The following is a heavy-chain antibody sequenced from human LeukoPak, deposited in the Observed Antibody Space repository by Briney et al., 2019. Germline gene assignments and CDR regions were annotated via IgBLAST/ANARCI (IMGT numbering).Heavy chain of an antibody. CDR3: LYSSSSGDY. CDR2: ISYDGSNK. CDR1: GFSFSSHG. J-gene: IGHJ4*02. V-gene: IGHV3-30*03. D-gene: IGHD6-13*01. Sequence: PGGSLRLSCAASGFSFSSHGMHWVRQAPGKGLEWVAVISYDGSNKYYADSVKGRFTISRDNSKNTLYLQMKSLRAEDTAVYYCLYSSSSGDYWGQGTLVTVSS.